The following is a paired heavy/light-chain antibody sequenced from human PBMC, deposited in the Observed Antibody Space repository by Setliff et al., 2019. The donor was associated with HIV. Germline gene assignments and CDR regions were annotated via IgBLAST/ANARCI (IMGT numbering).Light chain of an antibody. CDR2: AAS. CDR3: QQANSLPRT. V-gene: IGKV1-12*01. J-gene: IGKJ2*01. Sequence: DIHMTQSPSSLSASVGDRITITCRASQSISSWVAWYQQKPGKAPKLMIYAASTLQDGVPSRFSGSGSGTDFTLSISSLQPEDFATYFCQQANSLPRTFGQGTKVEIK. CDR1: QSISSW.
Heavy chain of an antibody. D-gene: IGHD3-22*01. CDR1: GGSIMSGTYY. Sequence: QVQLQESGPGLVKPSQTLSLTCTVSGGSIMSGTYYWTWIRQPAGKALEWIGHIYLSGTTNYNPSLESRVTMSIDTSRNQFSLNLKSMTATDTGVYFCARGFYSDRSGNLRLGARWFDPWGQGSLVTVSS. J-gene: IGHJ5*02. CDR2: IYLSGTT. CDR3: ARGFYSDRSGNLRLGARWFDP. V-gene: IGHV4-61*02.